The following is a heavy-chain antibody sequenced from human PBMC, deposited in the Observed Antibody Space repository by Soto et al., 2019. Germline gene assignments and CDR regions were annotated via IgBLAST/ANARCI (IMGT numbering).Heavy chain of an antibody. J-gene: IGHJ5*02. Sequence: PGGSLSLSCAASGFTVGSNYVSWVRQAPGKGLEWVSVIYSGGSTYYADSVKGRFTISRHNSKNTLYLQMNSLRAEDTAVYYCARALVGAPNWFDPWGQGTLVTVSS. D-gene: IGHD2-15*01. CDR1: GFTVGSNY. V-gene: IGHV3-53*04. CDR3: ARALVGAPNWFDP. CDR2: IYSGGST.